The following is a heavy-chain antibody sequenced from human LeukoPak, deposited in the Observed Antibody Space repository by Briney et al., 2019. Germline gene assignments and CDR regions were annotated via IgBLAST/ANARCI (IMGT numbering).Heavy chain of an antibody. CDR3: ASSSTVTSASAEYFQH. J-gene: IGHJ1*01. D-gene: IGHD4-17*01. V-gene: IGHV4-30-2*01. CDR2: IYHSGST. Sequence: SETLSLTCAASGGSISSGGYSWSWIRQPPGKGLEWIGYIYHSGSTYYNPSLKSRVTISVDRSKNQFSLKLSSVTAADTAVYYCASSSTVTSASAEYFQHWGQGTLVTVSS. CDR1: GGSISSGGYS.